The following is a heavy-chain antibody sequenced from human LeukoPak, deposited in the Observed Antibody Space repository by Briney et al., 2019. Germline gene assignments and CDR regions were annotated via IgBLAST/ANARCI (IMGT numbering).Heavy chain of an antibody. J-gene: IGHJ5*02. Sequence: GASVNVSCKASGYTFTGYYIHWVRQAPGQGLEWMGWINAGNGNTKYSQKFQGRVTITRDTSASTAYMELSSLRSEDTAVYYCARGGRGYCSSTSCYGNWFDPWGQGTLVTVSS. D-gene: IGHD2-2*01. CDR3: ARGGRGYCSSTSCYGNWFDP. CDR1: GYTFTGYY. V-gene: IGHV1-3*01. CDR2: INAGNGNT.